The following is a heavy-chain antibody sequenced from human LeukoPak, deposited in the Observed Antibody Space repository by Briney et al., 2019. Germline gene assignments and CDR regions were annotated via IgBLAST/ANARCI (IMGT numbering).Heavy chain of an antibody. CDR1: GFTFSNHV. Sequence: GGSLRLSCVASGFTFSNHVMIWVRQAPGKGLEWVSAVSGNAVATTYADSVKGRLTVSRDNSKNTLYLQMDSLRAEDTAIYYCAKGGGAKYYADSWGQGTLVTVSS. V-gene: IGHV3-23*01. D-gene: IGHD4/OR15-4a*01. CDR2: VSGNAVAT. J-gene: IGHJ4*02. CDR3: AKGGGAKYYADS.